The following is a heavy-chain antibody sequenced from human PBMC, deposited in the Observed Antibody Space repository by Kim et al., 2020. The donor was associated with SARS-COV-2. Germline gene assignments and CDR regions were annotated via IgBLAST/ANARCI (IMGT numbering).Heavy chain of an antibody. V-gene: IGHV3-48*04. CDR2: ISADSSVI. Sequence: GGSLRLSCAASGFTFSRYDMNWVRQAPGKGLEWVSYISADSSVIHYADSVPGRFTISRDNAKNSLFLQMNSLRAEDTPLYYCAREPPDCNGYIHYGFDV. D-gene: IGHD5-18*01. J-gene: IGHJ6*01. CDR3: AREPPDCNGYIHYGFDV. CDR1: GFTFSRYD.